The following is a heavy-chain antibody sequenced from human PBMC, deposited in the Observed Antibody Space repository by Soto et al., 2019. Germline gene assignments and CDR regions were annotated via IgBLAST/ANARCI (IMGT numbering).Heavy chain of an antibody. D-gene: IGHD3-3*01. J-gene: IGHJ6*02. V-gene: IGHV3-15*01. CDR3: TTDSRFLEWSSYYYGMDV. CDR2: IKSKTHGGTT. CDR1: GLTFSNAW. Sequence: GGSLRLSCAASGLTFSNAWMSWVRQVPGKGLEWVGRIKSKTHGGTTDYAAPVKGRFTIPRDDSKNTLYLQMNSLKTEDTAVYYCTTDSRFLEWSSYYYGMDVWGPGTTVTVSS.